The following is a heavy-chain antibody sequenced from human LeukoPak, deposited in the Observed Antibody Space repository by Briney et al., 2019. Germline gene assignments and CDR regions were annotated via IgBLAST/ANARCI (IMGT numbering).Heavy chain of an antibody. J-gene: IGHJ4*02. CDR1: GFAFSSYA. V-gene: IGHV3-30*04. D-gene: IGHD4-17*01. Sequence: GGSLRLSCAASGFAFSSYAMHWVRQAPGKGLEWVAIISYDGITESYSDSVKGRFTISRDNAKNSLYLQMNSLKTDDTAVYFCSSGLSVLRSNNTPVDYWGQGTLVTVSS. CDR2: ISYDGITE. CDR3: SSGLSVLRSNNTPVDY.